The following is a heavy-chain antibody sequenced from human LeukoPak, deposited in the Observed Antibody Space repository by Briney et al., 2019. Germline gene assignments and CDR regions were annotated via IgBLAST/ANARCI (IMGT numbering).Heavy chain of an antibody. V-gene: IGHV4-59*01. CDR3: AREEVGRFDP. Sequence: SETLSLTCTVSGGSISSYYWSWIRQPPGKGLEWIGYIYYSGSTNYNPSLKSRVTISVDTSKNQFSLKLSSVTAADTAVYYCAREEVGRFDPWGQGTLVTVSS. CDR2: IYYSGST. J-gene: IGHJ5*02. CDR1: GGSISSYY.